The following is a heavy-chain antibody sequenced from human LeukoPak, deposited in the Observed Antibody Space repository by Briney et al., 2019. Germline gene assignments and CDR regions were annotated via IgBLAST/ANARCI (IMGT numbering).Heavy chain of an antibody. CDR2: IYYSGST. CDR1: GGSISSSSYY. V-gene: IGHV4-39*01. CDR3: ARLFPYYDFWSGEGEAFDI. J-gene: IGHJ3*02. Sequence: ASETLSLTCTVSGGSISSSSYYWGWIRQPPGKGLEWIGSIYYSGSTYYNPSLKSRVTISVDTSKNQFSLKLSSVTAADTAVYYCARLFPYYDFWSGEGEAFDIWGQGTMVTVSS. D-gene: IGHD3-3*01.